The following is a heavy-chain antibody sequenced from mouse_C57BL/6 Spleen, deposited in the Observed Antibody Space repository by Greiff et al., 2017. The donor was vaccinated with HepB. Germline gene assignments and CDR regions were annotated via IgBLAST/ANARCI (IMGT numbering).Heavy chain of an antibody. Sequence: QVHVKQPGAELVKPGASVKLSCKASGYTFTSYWMQWVKQRPGQGLEWIGEIDPSDSYTNYNQKFKGKATLTVDTSSSTAYMQLSSLTSEDSAVYYCARRQDYYGSRAMDYWGQGTSVTVSS. D-gene: IGHD1-1*01. CDR3: ARRQDYYGSRAMDY. CDR1: GYTFTSYW. CDR2: IDPSDSYT. V-gene: IGHV1-50*01. J-gene: IGHJ4*01.